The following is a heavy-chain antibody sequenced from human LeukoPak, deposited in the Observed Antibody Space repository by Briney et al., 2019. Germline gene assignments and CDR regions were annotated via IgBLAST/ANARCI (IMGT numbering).Heavy chain of an antibody. J-gene: IGHJ4*02. V-gene: IGHV3-15*01. Sequence: GGSLRLSCAASGFTFSNAWMSWVRQAPGKGLEWVCRIKSKTDGGTTDYAAPVEGRFTISRDDSKNTLYLQMNSLKTEDTAVYYCTTDDSAADYWGQGTLVTVSS. CDR2: IKSKTDGGTT. CDR1: GFTFSNAW. D-gene: IGHD2-2*01. CDR3: TTDDSAADY.